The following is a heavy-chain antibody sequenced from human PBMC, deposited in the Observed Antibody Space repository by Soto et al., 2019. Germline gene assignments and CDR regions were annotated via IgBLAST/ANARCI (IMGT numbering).Heavy chain of an antibody. CDR2: ISAYNGNT. CDR3: ARDLPLATTISPTVTTGVDY. D-gene: IGHD4-17*01. CDR1: GYTFTSYG. J-gene: IGHJ4*02. V-gene: IGHV1-18*01. Sequence: QVQLVQSGAEVKKPGASVKVSCKASGYTFTSYGISWVRQAPGQGLEWMGWISAYNGNTNYAQKLQGRVTMTTDTSMSTAYMELRSLRSDDTAVYYCARDLPLATTISPTVTTGVDYWGQGTLVTVSS.